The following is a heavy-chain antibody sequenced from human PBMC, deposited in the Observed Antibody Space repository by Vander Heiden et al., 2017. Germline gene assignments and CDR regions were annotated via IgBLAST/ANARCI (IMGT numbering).Heavy chain of an antibody. CDR1: GFPFSSYE. J-gene: IGHJ5*02. CDR2: ISSSGSTI. D-gene: IGHD3-22*01. V-gene: IGHV3-48*03. Sequence: EVQLVESGGGLVQPGGSLRLSCAASGFPFSSYEMNWVRQAPGKGVEWVSYISSSGSTIYYADSVKGRFTISRDNAKNSLYLQMNSLRAEDTAVYYCARAYYYDSSGYTRENWFDPWGQGTLVTVSS. CDR3: ARAYYYDSSGYTRENWFDP.